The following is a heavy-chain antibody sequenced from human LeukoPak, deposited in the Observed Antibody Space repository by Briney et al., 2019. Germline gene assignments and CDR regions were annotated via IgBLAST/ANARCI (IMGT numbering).Heavy chain of an antibody. CDR3: ATIPNRNNSNVGNFDY. D-gene: IGHD1-20*01. V-gene: IGHV1-24*01. J-gene: IGHJ4*02. CDR2: FDPEDGET. CDR1: GYTLTELS. Sequence: ASVEVSCKVSGYTLTELSMHWVRQAPGKGLEWMGGFDPEDGETIYAQKFQGRVTMTEDTSTDTAYMELSSLRSEDTAVYYCATIPNRNNSNVGNFDYWGQGTLVTVSS.